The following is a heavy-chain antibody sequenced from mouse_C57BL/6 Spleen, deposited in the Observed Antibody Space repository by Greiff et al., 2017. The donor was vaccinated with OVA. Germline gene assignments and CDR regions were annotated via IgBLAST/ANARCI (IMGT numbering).Heavy chain of an antibody. J-gene: IGHJ2*01. Sequence: VQLQQSGPELVKPGASVTIPCKASGYTFTDYNMDWVKQSHGTSLEWIGDINPNNGGTISNQKFKGTATLTVDKSSSTAYMGRLSLTSEDTAVYYCGRRATRNYFDYWGQGTTLTVSS. D-gene: IGHD3-3*01. CDR2: INPNNGGT. CDR3: GRRATRNYFDY. CDR1: GYTFTDYN. V-gene: IGHV1-18*01.